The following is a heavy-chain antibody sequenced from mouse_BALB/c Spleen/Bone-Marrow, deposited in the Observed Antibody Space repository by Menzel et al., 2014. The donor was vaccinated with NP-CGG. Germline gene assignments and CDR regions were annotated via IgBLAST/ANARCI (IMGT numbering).Heavy chain of an antibody. D-gene: IGHD1-1*01. V-gene: IGHV5-6-2*01. J-gene: IGHJ4*01. CDR1: GFTFSSYY. CDR2: INSNGGST. CDR3: ARHGSSYAKDY. Sequence: EVHLVESGGGLVKLGGSLKLSCAASGFTFSSYYMSWVRLTPGKSLELVAAINSNGGSTYYPETVKGRVTISRDNAKNTLYLQMSSLKSEDTALYYCARHGSSYAKDYWGQGTSVTVSS.